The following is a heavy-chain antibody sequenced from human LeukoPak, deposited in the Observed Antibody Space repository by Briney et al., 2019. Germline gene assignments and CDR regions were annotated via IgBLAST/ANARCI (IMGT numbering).Heavy chain of an antibody. D-gene: IGHD3-22*01. CDR2: IYYSGST. V-gene: IGHV4-59*12. CDR3: ARGDSSGFARPFDY. J-gene: IGHJ4*02. CDR1: GGSISSYY. Sequence: SETLSLTCTVSGGSISSYYWSWIRQPPGKGLEWIGYIYYSGSTNYNPSLKSRVTMSVDTSKNQFSLKLSSVTAADTAMYYCARGDSSGFARPFDYWGQGTLVTVSS.